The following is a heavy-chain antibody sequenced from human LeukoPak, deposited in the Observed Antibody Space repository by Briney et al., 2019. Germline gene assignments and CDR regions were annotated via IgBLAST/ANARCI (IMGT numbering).Heavy chain of an antibody. D-gene: IGHD4-11*01. CDR3: ARGRDDYTDYNWFEP. CDR2: INHSAYT. CDR1: GVSFSGYY. V-gene: IGHV4-34*01. J-gene: IGHJ5*02. Sequence: PSETLSLTCAVSGVSFSGYYRSWIRQSPEKGLEWIREINHSAYTNYNPSLKSRVTISLDTSKTQFSLKLLSATAADTAVYYCARGRDDYTDYNWFEPWGQGTLVTVSS.